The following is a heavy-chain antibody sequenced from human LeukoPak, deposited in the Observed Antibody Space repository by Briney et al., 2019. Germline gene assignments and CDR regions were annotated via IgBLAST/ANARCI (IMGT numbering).Heavy chain of an antibody. CDR3: ANYGSGSYFLGPSDY. J-gene: IGHJ4*02. CDR2: ISGSGGST. Sequence: PGGSLRLPCTASEFTFSDYYMSWVRQAPGKGLEWVSAISGSGGSTYYADSVKGRFTISRDNSKNTLYLQMNSLRAEDTAVYYCANYGSGSYFLGPSDYWGQGTLVTVSS. V-gene: IGHV3-23*01. D-gene: IGHD3-10*01. CDR1: EFTFSDYY.